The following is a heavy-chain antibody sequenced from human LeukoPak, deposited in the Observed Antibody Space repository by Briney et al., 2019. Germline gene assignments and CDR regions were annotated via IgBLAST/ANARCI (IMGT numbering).Heavy chain of an antibody. J-gene: IGHJ4*02. CDR3: AREGAGVLRYFDY. CDR2: IYSGGST. Sequence: GGSLRLSCAASGFTVSSNYMSWVRQAPGKGLEWVSVIYSGGSTYYADSVKGRFTISRDNSRNTLYLQMNSLRAEDTAVYYCAREGAGVLRYFDYWGQGTLVTVSS. V-gene: IGHV3-53*01. D-gene: IGHD3-10*01. CDR1: GFTVSSNY.